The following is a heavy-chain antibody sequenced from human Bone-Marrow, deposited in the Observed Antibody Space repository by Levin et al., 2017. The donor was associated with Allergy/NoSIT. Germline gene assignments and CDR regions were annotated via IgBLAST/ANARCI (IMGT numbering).Heavy chain of an antibody. D-gene: IGHD3-3*01. CDR1: GYTFTGYY. CDR3: AVFGVVQEGVDY. CDR2: INPNSGGT. J-gene: IGHJ4*02. V-gene: IGHV1-2*06. Sequence: ASVKVSCKASGYTFTGYYMHWVRQAPGQGLEWMGRINPNSGGTNYAQKFQGRVTMTRDTSISTAYMELSRLRSDDTAVYYCAVFGVVQEGVDYWGQGTLVTVSS.